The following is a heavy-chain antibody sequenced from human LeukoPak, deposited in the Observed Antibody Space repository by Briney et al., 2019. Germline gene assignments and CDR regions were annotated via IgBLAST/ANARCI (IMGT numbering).Heavy chain of an antibody. Sequence: GGSLRLSCAASGFTFSRYDMHWVRQATGKGLEWVSAIDTAGDTYYPGSVKGRFTISRENAKNSLYLQMNSLRAGDTAVYYCARVSYRKSYRWFDPWGQGTQVTVSS. CDR1: GFTFSRYD. V-gene: IGHV3-13*01. CDR2: IDTAGDT. CDR3: ARVSYRKSYRWFDP. J-gene: IGHJ5*02. D-gene: IGHD3-10*01.